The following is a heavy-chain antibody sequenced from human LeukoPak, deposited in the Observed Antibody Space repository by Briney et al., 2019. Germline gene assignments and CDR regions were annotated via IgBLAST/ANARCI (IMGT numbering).Heavy chain of an antibody. V-gene: IGHV3-9*01. CDR1: GFTFDDYA. CDR2: ISWNSGSI. Sequence: GGSLRLSCAASGFTFDDYAMHWVRQAPGKGLEWVSGISWNSGSIGYADSVKGRFTISRDNAKNSLYLQMNSLRAEDTALYYCAKDLRDGRKYYYYGMDVWGQGATVTVSS. D-gene: IGHD1-14*01. CDR3: AKDLRDGRKYYYYGMDV. J-gene: IGHJ6*02.